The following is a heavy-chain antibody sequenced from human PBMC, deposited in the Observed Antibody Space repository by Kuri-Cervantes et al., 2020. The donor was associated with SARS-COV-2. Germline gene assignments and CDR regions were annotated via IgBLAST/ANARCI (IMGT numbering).Heavy chain of an antibody. CDR1: GGSVSSGTYD. V-gene: IGHV4-61*01. CDR2: IYYTRSN. J-gene: IGHJ3*02. Sequence: ESLKISCTVSGGSVSSGTYDWRWIRQPPGKGLEYIGYIYYTRSNNYNPHIESRVTMSADTSKTQFSLRLLSVTAADTAVYYCARGQRMVKGAFHIWGQGTMVTVSS. CDR3: ARGQRMVKGAFHI. D-gene: IGHD6-25*01.